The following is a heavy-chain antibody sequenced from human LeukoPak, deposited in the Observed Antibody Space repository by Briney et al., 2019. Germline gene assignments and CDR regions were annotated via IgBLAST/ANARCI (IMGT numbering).Heavy chain of an antibody. J-gene: IGHJ4*02. CDR3: ARESVTVTRGFDY. CDR2: IYTSGST. D-gene: IGHD4-17*01. Sequence: SQTLSLTCTVSGGSISSGSYYWSWIRQPAGTGLEWIGRIYTSGSTNYNPSLKSRVTISVDTSKNQFSLKLSSVTAADTGVYFCARESVTVTRGFDYWGQGTLVTVSS. CDR1: GGSISSGSYY. V-gene: IGHV4-61*02.